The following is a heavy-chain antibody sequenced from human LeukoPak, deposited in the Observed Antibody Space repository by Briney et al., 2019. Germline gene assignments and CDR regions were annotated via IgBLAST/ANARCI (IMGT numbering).Heavy chain of an antibody. V-gene: IGHV3-21*01. J-gene: IGHJ4*02. CDR2: ISPSGSAI. CDR3: ASGIRERGFDS. D-gene: IGHD1-1*01. Sequence: GGSLRLSCADSEFILSTYAMNWVRQAPGRGLEWVSSISPSGSAIFYAHSVKGRFTISRDNAKNSLYLQMNSLRAEDTALYFCASGIRERGFDSWGQGTLVTVPS. CDR1: EFILSTYA.